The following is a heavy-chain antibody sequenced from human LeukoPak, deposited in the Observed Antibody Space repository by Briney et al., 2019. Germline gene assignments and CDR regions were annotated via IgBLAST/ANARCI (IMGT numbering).Heavy chain of an antibody. V-gene: IGHV3-30*02. Sequence: GGSLRLSCAASGFTFSSYGMHWVRQAPGKGLEWVAFIRYDGSNEYYADSVKGRFTISRDNSKNTLYVQMTSLRAEDTAVYYCANGATSWSACALHIGEYWGQGALVIVSS. D-gene: IGHD4/OR15-4a*01. J-gene: IGHJ4*02. CDR3: ANGATSWSACALHIGEY. CDR1: GFTFSSYG. CDR2: IRYDGSNE.